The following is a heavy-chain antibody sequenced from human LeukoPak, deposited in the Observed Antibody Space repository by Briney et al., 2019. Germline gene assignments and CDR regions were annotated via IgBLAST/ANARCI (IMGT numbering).Heavy chain of an antibody. Sequence: SETLSLTCAVYGGSFSGYYWRWIRQPPGKGLEWIGEINHSGSTNYNPSLKSRVTISVDTSKNQFSLKLSSVTAADTAVYYCARGRDVLLWFGEFDYYGMDVWGQGTTVTVSS. D-gene: IGHD3-10*01. CDR2: INHSGST. V-gene: IGHV4-34*01. CDR3: ARGRDVLLWFGEFDYYGMDV. CDR1: GGSFSGYY. J-gene: IGHJ6*02.